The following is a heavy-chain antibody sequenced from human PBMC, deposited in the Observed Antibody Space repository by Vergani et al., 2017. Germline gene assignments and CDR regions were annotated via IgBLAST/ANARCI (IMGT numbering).Heavy chain of an antibody. CDR2: IRNKAYGGTT. D-gene: IGHD5-18*01. V-gene: IGHV3-49*04. J-gene: IGHJ4*02. CDR3: SRGRGYSFGYSDY. Sequence: EVQLVESGGGLVPPGRSLRLSCAASGFSFGDYAMTWVRPAPGKGLEWVAFIRNKAYGGTTEDAASVKGRFTISRDDSKRLAYLQLSGLKTEDTAVYFCSRGRGYSFGYSDYWGQGTLVTVSS. CDR1: GFSFGDYA.